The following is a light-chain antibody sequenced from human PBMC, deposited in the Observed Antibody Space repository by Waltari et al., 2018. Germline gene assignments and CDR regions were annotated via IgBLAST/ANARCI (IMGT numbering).Light chain of an antibody. V-gene: IGLV3-10*01. CDR2: EDT. CDR3: YSTDRTGKQRV. J-gene: IGLJ2*01. CDR1: ALPNKY. Sequence: SYELTQPPSVSVSPGQTARITCSGDALPNKYGYWYQQKSGQDPVLVIYEDTKRRSGIPERVSGSSSGTMVTLTISGAQVEDEGDYYGYSTDRTGKQRVFGGGTKLTVL.